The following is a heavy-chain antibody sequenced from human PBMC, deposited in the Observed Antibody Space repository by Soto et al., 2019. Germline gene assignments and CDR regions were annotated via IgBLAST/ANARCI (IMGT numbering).Heavy chain of an antibody. V-gene: IGHV4-39*01. CDR3: TRHHPHHYDSSGYFDY. Sequence: QLQMQEPGPGLVKPSETLSLTCTVSDGSISTSSYYWGWIRQSPGKGLEWIGTIFYTGRTYYNPSLETRVTLSVDTSKNQLSLHLPSVTAADTALYYCTRHHPHHYDSSGYFDYWGQGTLVTVSS. CDR2: IFYTGRT. CDR1: DGSISTSSYY. J-gene: IGHJ4*02. D-gene: IGHD3-22*01.